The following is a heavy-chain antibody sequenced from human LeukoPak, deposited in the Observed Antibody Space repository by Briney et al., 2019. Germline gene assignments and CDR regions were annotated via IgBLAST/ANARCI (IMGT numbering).Heavy chain of an antibody. CDR1: GFTLSQYW. J-gene: IGHJ4*02. CDR2: ISSSGSTI. Sequence: GGSLRLSCVVSGFTLSQYWMTWVRQAPGKGLEWVSYISSSGSTIYYADSVKGRFTISRDNAKNSLYLQMNSLRAEDTAVYYCARGWLRFVDYWGQGTLVTVSS. V-gene: IGHV3-11*04. D-gene: IGHD5-12*01. CDR3: ARGWLRFVDY.